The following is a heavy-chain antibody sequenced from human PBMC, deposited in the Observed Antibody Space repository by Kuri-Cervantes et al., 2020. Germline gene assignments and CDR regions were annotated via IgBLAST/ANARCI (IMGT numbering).Heavy chain of an antibody. J-gene: IGHJ4*02. V-gene: IGHV4-59*01. CDR3: AGTSDILTGYADYFDY. CDR2: IYYSGST. CDR1: GGSISSYY. D-gene: IGHD3-9*01. Sequence: SETLSLTCTVSGGSISSYYWSWIRQPPGKGLEWIGYIYYSGSTNYNPSLKSRVTISVDTSKNQFSLKLSSVTAADTAVYYCAGTSDILTGYADYFDYWGQGTLVTVSS.